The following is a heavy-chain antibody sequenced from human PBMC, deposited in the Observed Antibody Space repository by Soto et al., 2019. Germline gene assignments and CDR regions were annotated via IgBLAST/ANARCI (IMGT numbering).Heavy chain of an antibody. CDR2: ISWDGGTT. D-gene: IGHD3-16*01. CDR3: AKGGDNWYFDL. CDR1: GFTFDDYT. J-gene: IGHJ2*01. V-gene: IGHV3-43*01. Sequence: EMQLVESGGVVVQPGGSLRLSCAASGFTFDDYTMHWVRQVPGKGLDWVSTISWDGGTTYYADSVKGRFTISRDNSKSSLYLQMNGLRTEDSAFYYCAKGGDNWYFDLWGRGTLATVSS.